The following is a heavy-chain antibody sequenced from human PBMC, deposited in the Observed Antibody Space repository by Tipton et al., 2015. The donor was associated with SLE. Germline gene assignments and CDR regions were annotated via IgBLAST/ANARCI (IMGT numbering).Heavy chain of an antibody. V-gene: IGHV4-31*03. CDR1: GGSISSGGYY. D-gene: IGHD3-3*01. Sequence: TLSLTCIVSGGSISSGGYYWSWIRQHPGKDLEWIGYIYYSGNTYYNPPLKSRVTISVDTSKNQFSLKLSSVTAADTAVYYCARGPGYDFWSGYPQGAFDIWGQGTMVTVSS. CDR3: ARGPGYDFWSGYPQGAFDI. J-gene: IGHJ3*02. CDR2: IYYSGNT.